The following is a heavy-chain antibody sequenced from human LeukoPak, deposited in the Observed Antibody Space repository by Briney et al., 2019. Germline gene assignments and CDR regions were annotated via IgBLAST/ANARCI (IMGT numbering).Heavy chain of an antibody. J-gene: IGHJ6*03. CDR1: GFTFSRYT. Sequence: PGGSLRLSCVASGFTFSRYTMYWVRQAPGKGLEWVSYISTGSSTIDYADSVRGRFTISRDTAENSLYLQMNSLRAEDTAVYYCARQFQQQLVHYYYYMDVWGKGTTVTVSS. D-gene: IGHD6-6*01. CDR2: ISTGSSTI. V-gene: IGHV3-48*01. CDR3: ARQFQQQLVHYYYYMDV.